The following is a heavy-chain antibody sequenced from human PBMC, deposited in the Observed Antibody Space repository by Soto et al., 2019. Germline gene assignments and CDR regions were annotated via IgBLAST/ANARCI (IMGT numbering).Heavy chain of an antibody. V-gene: IGHV4-59*11. CDR2: VSNTGIT. D-gene: IGHD3-16*02. CDR3: ARWNYDYVWGSYRPYYYGMDV. J-gene: IGHJ6*02. CDR1: GASISNHY. Sequence: SETLSLTCTVSGASISNHYWSWIRQSPGKGLQWIGYVSNTGITSYSRSIQGRVTISVDTSKNRISLSLSSVTAADTAVYYCARWNYDYVWGSYRPYYYGMDVWGQGITVTVSS.